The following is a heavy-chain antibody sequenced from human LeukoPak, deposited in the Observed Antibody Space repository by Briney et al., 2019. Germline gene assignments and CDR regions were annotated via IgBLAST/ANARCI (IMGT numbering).Heavy chain of an antibody. Sequence: PGGSLRPSCAASGFIFGDYLMNWVRQAPGKGPEWVSGVSLSNGRAYADSVEGRFIISRDDSQNTLFLQMNSLRAEDTAFYYCARSYTSGSYVIDYWGQGTLVIVSS. J-gene: IGHJ4*02. V-gene: IGHV3-23*01. CDR3: ARSYTSGSYVIDY. D-gene: IGHD6-25*01. CDR2: VSLSNGRA. CDR1: GFIFGDYL.